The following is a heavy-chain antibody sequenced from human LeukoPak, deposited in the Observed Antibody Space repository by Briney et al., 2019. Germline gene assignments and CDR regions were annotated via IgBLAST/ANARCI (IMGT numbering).Heavy chain of an antibody. CDR2: ISSSSSTI. CDR3: ARKYDRGAFDI. V-gene: IGHV3-48*04. J-gene: IGHJ3*02. Sequence: GGSLRLSCAASGFTFSSYSMNWVRQAPGKGLEWVSYISSSSSTIYYADSVKGRFTISRDNAKNSLYLQMNSLRAEDTAVYYCARKYDRGAFDIWGQGTMVTVSS. CDR1: GFTFSSYS. D-gene: IGHD3-22*01.